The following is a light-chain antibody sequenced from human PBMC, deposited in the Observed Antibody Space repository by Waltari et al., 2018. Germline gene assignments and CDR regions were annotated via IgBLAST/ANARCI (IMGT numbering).Light chain of an antibody. CDR1: QSVGRS. V-gene: IGKV3-20*01. Sequence: EIVLTQSPGTLSLSPGERATLACRASQSVGRSLAWYQQKPGQAPRLLIYDASRRATGSPDRFSGSGSWTDFSLTISTLEPEDFAVYYCQHYVRLPATFGQGTKVEI. J-gene: IGKJ1*01. CDR2: DAS. CDR3: QHYVRLPAT.